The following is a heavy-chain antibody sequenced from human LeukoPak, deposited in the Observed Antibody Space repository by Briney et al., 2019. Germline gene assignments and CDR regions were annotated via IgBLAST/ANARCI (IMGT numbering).Heavy chain of an antibody. J-gene: IGHJ4*02. D-gene: IGHD6-19*01. V-gene: IGHV3-7*01. Sequence: GGSLRLSCAGSGFPFSTYWMSWVRQAPGKGLEWVADIKPDASEIYYLDSVKGRFTVSRDNAKTSLYLQMNSLRVEDTAVYYCARPGGCGVQPLDYWGQGTLVTVAS. CDR1: GFPFSTYW. CDR3: ARPGGCGVQPLDY. CDR2: IKPDASEI.